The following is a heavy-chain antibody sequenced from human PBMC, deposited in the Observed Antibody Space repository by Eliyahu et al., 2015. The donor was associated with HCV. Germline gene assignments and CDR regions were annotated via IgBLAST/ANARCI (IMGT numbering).Heavy chain of an antibody. CDR1: GFNFEKYV. CDR3: AKGFGAVPLNYFMDV. D-gene: IGHD3-10*01. V-gene: IGHV3-9*01. CDR2: ISWNSGSI. J-gene: IGHJ6*03. Sequence: EVQLVESGGGLVQPGGSLRLSCAATGFNFEKYVMHWVRQAPGKGLEGVAGISWNSGSIGYADSVKGRFTISRDNAKNSLYLQMNSLTTEDRALYYCAKGFGAVPLNYFMDVWGNGTTVTVSS.